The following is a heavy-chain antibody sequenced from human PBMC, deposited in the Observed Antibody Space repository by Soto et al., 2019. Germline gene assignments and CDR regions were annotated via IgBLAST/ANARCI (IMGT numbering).Heavy chain of an antibody. V-gene: IGHV4-59*08. J-gene: IGHJ3*01. CDR3: EKHLSTWLRLEAFHV. D-gene: IGHD5-12*01. CDR2: ADYGGNT. Sequence: QVQLQVSGPGLLKPSETLYLTCTVSGGSISRYCWSWIRQAPGKGLEWIGCADYGGNTNHNPSPKSRGSISVDTPKSQFAIKLNSVPVAETAVYYWEKHLSTWLRLEAFHVWGLATIVTVSS. CDR1: GGSISRYC.